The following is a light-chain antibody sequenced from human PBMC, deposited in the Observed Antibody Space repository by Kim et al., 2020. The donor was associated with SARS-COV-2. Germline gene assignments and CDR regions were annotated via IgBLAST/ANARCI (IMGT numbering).Light chain of an antibody. CDR3: QSYDSRLSGWI. Sequence: QSVLTQPPSVSGAPGQRVTISCTGTSSNNGANYDVHWYQDLPGTAPKLLIYANDNRPSGVPDRFSGSKSDTSASLAITGLQAEDEADYYCQSYDSRLSGWIFGGGTKLTVL. V-gene: IGLV1-40*01. CDR2: AND. CDR1: SSNNGANYD. J-gene: IGLJ2*01.